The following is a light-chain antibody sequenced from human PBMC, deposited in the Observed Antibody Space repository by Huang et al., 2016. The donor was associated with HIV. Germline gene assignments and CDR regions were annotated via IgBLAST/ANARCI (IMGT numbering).Light chain of an antibody. V-gene: IGKV1-6*01. Sequence: AIQMTQSPSSLSASVGDRVTITCRASHDIRTDLGWYQQRPGRAPKLLIYAAFSVQSGVPSRFSGGGSGTDFTLTISDLQPEDFATYYCLQEYNYPHTFGQGTKLEL. J-gene: IGKJ2*01. CDR3: LQEYNYPHT. CDR1: HDIRTD. CDR2: AAF.